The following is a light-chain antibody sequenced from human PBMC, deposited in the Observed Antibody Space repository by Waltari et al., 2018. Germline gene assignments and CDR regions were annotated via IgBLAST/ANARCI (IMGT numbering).Light chain of an antibody. CDR1: QSVSTN. V-gene: IGKV3-15*01. CDR2: AAS. Sequence: VVLTQSPATLSVSPGDRATLPRRASQSVSTNLAWYQQKPGQAPRLLIFAASTRATGVPVRFSGSGSGTEFTLSISSLQSEDFAVYYCHQYDKWPPRYTFGPGTRLDIK. CDR3: HQYDKWPPRYT. J-gene: IGKJ2*01.